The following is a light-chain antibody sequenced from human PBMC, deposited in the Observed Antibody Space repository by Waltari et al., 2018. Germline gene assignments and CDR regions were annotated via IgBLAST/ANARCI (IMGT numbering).Light chain of an antibody. CDR2: GAS. CDR3: QHYSSSSWT. J-gene: IGKJ1*01. Sequence: EIVLTQSPGTLSLSPGDRATLSCRASQSVSRTYLAWYQQKPGQAPGLLIYGASSRATGIPDRFSGSGSGTDFTLSISRLEPEDFAVYYCQHYSSSSWTFGQGTKVEIK. CDR1: QSVSRTY. V-gene: IGKV3-20*01.